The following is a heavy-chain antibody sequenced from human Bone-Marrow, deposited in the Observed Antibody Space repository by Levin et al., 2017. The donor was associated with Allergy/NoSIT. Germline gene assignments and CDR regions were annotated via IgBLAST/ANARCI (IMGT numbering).Heavy chain of an antibody. D-gene: IGHD6-6*01. CDR1: GYSISSGYY. J-gene: IGHJ5*02. V-gene: IGHV4-38-2*02. Sequence: SETLSLTCAVSGYSISSGYYWGWIRQPPGKGLEWIGSIYHSGSTYYNPSLKSRVTISVDTSKNQFSLKLSSVTAADTAVYYCARDGQEYSSSSDPEVPTWFDPWGQGTLVTVSS. CDR2: IYHSGST. CDR3: ARDGQEYSSSSDPEVPTWFDP.